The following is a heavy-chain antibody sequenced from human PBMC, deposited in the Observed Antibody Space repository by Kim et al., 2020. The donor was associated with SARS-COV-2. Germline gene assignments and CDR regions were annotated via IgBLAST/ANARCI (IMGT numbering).Heavy chain of an antibody. V-gene: IGHV1-8*02. CDR3: ARGSIVATILNYYDYMDV. CDR2: MNPNSGNT. Sequence: ASVKVSCKASGYTFTSYDINWVRQATGQGLEWLGWMNPNSGNTGYAQKFQGRVTMTRNTSISTAYMELSSLRSEDTAVYYCARGSIVATILNYYDYMDVWGKGTTVTVSS. CDR1: GYTFTSYD. D-gene: IGHD5-12*01. J-gene: IGHJ6*03.